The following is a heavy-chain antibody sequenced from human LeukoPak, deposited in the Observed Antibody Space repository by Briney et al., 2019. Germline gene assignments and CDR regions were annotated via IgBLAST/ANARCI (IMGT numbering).Heavy chain of an antibody. J-gene: IGHJ5*02. D-gene: IGHD5-12*01. CDR2: IYYSGST. V-gene: IGHV4-59*01. CDR3: ARGGGLRPTLNWFDP. CDR1: GGSISSYY. Sequence: SETLSLTCTVSGGSISSYYWSWIRQPPGKGLEWIGYIYYSGSTNYNPSLKSRVTISVDTSKNQFSLKLSSVTAADTAVYYCARGGGLRPTLNWFDPWGQGTLVTVSS.